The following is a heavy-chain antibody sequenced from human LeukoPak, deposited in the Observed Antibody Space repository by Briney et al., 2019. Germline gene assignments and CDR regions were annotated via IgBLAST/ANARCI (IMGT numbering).Heavy chain of an antibody. CDR1: GFTVSSNY. CDR3: ARGGVAAAGEYSSGWYGDAFDI. D-gene: IGHD6-19*01. CDR2: IYSGGST. J-gene: IGHJ3*02. V-gene: IGHV3-66*01. Sequence: PGGSLRLSCAASGFTVSSNYMSWVRQAPGKGLEWVSVIYSGGSTYYADSVKGRFTISRDNSKNTLYLQMNSLRAEDTAVYYCARGGVAAAGEYSSGWYGDAFDIWGQGTMVTVSS.